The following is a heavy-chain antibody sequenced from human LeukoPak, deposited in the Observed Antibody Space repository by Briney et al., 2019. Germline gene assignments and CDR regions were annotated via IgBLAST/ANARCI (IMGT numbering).Heavy chain of an antibody. CDR1: GSTFSIYS. CDR2: ISSSRSFI. D-gene: IGHD3-22*01. CDR3: ATQGEHSYDSNRSGYFQH. V-gene: IGHV3-21*01. J-gene: IGHJ1*01. Sequence: PGGSLRLSCAASGSTFSIYSMNWVRQAPGKGLEWVSSISSSRSFIYYADSVKGRFTISRDNAKNSLFLQMNSLRAEDTAVYYCATQGEHSYDSNRSGYFQHWGQGTLATVSS.